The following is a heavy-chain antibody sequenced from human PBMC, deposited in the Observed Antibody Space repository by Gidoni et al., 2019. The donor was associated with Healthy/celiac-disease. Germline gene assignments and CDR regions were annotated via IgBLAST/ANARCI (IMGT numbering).Heavy chain of an antibody. V-gene: IGHV3-48*02. CDR1: GFTFSSYS. J-gene: IGHJ4*02. CDR2: ISSSSSTI. D-gene: IGHD6-13*01. CDR3: AVGPDIAAAGPMFDY. Sequence: EVQLVESGGGLVQPGGSLRLSCAASGFTFSSYSMNWVRQAPGKGLEWVSYISSSSSTIYYADSVKGRFTISRDNAKNSLYLQMNSLRDEDTAVYYCAVGPDIAAAGPMFDYWGQGTLVTVSS.